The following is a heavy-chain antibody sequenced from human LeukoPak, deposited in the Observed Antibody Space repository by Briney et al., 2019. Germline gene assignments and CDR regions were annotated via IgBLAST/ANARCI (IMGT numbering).Heavy chain of an antibody. D-gene: IGHD2-15*01. CDR1: GFTFSSYG. J-gene: IGHJ4*02. CDR3: ARGMVAGTCFDY. CDR2: IRYDGSNK. Sequence: GGSLRLSCAASGFTFSSYGMHWVRQAPGKGLEWVAFIRYDGSNKYYADSVKGRFTISRDNAKNSLYLQMNSLRAEDTAVYYCARGMVAGTCFDYWGQGTLVTVSS. V-gene: IGHV3-30*02.